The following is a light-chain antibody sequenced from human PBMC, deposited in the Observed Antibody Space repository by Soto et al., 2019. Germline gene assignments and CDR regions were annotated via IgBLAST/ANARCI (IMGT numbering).Light chain of an antibody. J-gene: IGKJ1*01. Sequence: DIQMAQSPSSLSASIGDRVTITCRASQGISEYLAWYQQRPGNAPNLLIYGASILQSGVPSRFSGSGSGTHFTLTISSLQPEDVATYYCHSYNSAPWTFGQG. CDR3: HSYNSAPWT. CDR2: GAS. CDR1: QGISEY. V-gene: IGKV1-27*01.